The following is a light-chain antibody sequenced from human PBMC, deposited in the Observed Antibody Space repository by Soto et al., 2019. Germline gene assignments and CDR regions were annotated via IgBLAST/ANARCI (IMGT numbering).Light chain of an antibody. Sequence: QSVLTRPASVSGSPGQSITISCTGTRNAVGSYTLVSWYQHRPGKVPTLLIYEDILRPSEVSSRFSGSKSGNTASLTISGLQTEDEADYYCCSYLGSPPYIFGTGTKVTVL. CDR1: RNAVGSYTL. V-gene: IGLV2-23*01. CDR2: EDI. CDR3: CSYLGSPPYI. J-gene: IGLJ1*01.